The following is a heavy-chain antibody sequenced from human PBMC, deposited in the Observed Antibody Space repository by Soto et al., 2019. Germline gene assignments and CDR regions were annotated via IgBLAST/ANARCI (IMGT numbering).Heavy chain of an antibody. D-gene: IGHD5-12*01. V-gene: IGHV3-23*01. J-gene: IGHJ3*01. CDR1: GFIFTNYA. CDR2: IGGRGNSA. Sequence: GGSLRRSCAASGFIFTNYAMNWVRQAPGKGLEWVSVIGGRGNSAYYTDSVQGRFTISRDNSKNTLSLQMSSLTADDTAIYYCVREGRGSFDFWGRGTMVTVSS. CDR3: VREGRGSFDF.